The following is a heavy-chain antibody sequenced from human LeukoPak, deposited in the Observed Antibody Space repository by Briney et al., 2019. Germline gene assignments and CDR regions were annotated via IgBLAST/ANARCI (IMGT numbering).Heavy chain of an antibody. CDR3: AIPERAYAFDF. Sequence: PGGSLRLSCAASGFTVSSNYMSWVRQAPGKGLEWVSVIYSGGSTYYADSVKGRFTISRDNSKNSLYVQMNSLRAEDTAVYYCAIPERAYAFDFWGQGTMVTVSS. CDR1: GFTVSSNY. J-gene: IGHJ3*01. V-gene: IGHV3-66*04. D-gene: IGHD1-1*01. CDR2: IYSGGST.